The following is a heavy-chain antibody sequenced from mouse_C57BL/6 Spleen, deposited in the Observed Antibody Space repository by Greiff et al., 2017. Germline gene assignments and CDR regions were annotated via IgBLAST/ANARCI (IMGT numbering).Heavy chain of an antibody. CDR3: TRTAQARDAMGY. D-gene: IGHD3-2*02. J-gene: IGHJ4*01. Sequence: QVQLQQSGAELVRPGASVTLSCKASGYTFTDYEMHWVKQTPVHGLEWIGAIDPETGGTAYNQKFKGKAILTADKSSSTAYMELRSLTSEDSAVFYCTRTAQARDAMGYWGQGASVTVAS. CDR2: IDPETGGT. V-gene: IGHV1-15*01. CDR1: GYTFTDYE.